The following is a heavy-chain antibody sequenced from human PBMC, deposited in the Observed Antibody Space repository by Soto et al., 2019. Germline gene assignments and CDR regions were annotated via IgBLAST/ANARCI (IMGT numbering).Heavy chain of an antibody. V-gene: IGHV4-59*01. J-gene: IGHJ4*02. CDR1: GGSISGYY. D-gene: IGHD6-13*01. Sequence: VQLQESGPGLVKPSETLSLTCTVSGGSISGYYWSWIRQSPGKGLEWIGYIHYSGSTNYNPSLKSRVTISVDTSKNHLSLKLSSVTAADTAVYYCARGSAAGTKSPFDYWGQGTLVTVSS. CDR2: IHYSGST. CDR3: ARGSAAGTKSPFDY.